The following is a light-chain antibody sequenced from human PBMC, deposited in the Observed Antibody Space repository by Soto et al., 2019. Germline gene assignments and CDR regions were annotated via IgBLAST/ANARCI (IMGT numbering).Light chain of an antibody. V-gene: IGKV1-13*02. CDR2: DAS. CDR3: QQFNSYPLT. CDR1: QDISSA. J-gene: IGKJ3*01. Sequence: AIPLTQSPSSLSASVGDRVTITCRASQDISSALAWYQQKPGKAPKLLMYDASNLESGVPSRFGGSGSGTDFTLTISSLQPEDFATYYCQQFNSYPLTFGPGTKVDVK.